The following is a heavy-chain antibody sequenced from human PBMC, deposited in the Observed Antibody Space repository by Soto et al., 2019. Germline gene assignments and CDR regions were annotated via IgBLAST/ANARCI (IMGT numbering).Heavy chain of an antibody. J-gene: IGHJ4*02. D-gene: IGHD6-13*01. CDR2: ISGSGGST. Sequence: EVQLLESGGGLVQPGGSLRLSCAASGFTFSSYAMSWVRQAPGKGLEWVSAISGSGGSTYYADSVKGRFTISRDNSKNTLYLQMNSLRAEDTAVYYCAKVPLGVVAAAGMYYFDYWGQGTLVTVSS. CDR3: AKVPLGVVAAAGMYYFDY. CDR1: GFTFSSYA. V-gene: IGHV3-23*01.